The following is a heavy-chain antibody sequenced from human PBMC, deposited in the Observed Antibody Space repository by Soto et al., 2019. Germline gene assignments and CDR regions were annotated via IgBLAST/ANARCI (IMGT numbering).Heavy chain of an antibody. J-gene: IGHJ3*02. CDR1: GGSFSGYY. CDR3: ARGSASGYYFGRAFDI. V-gene: IGHV4-34*01. Sequence: SDTLSLTCAVYGGSFSGYYWSWIRQPPGKGLEWIGEINHSGSTNYNPSLKSRVTISVDTSKNQFSLKLSSVTAADTAVYYCARGSASGYYFGRAFDIWGQGTMVTVSS. D-gene: IGHD3-3*01. CDR2: INHSGST.